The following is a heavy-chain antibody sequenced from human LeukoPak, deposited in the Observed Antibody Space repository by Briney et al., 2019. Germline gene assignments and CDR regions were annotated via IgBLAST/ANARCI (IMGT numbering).Heavy chain of an antibody. V-gene: IGHV3-33*01. CDR2: IWYDGSNK. CDR3: ARKHYDSSAFDY. J-gene: IGHJ4*02. Sequence: PGGSLRLSCAASGFTFSSYGMHWVRQAPGKGLEWVAVIWYDGSNKYYADSVKGRFTISRDNSKNTLYLQMNSLRAEGTAVYYCARKHYDSSAFDYWGQGTLVTVSS. D-gene: IGHD3-22*01. CDR1: GFTFSSYG.